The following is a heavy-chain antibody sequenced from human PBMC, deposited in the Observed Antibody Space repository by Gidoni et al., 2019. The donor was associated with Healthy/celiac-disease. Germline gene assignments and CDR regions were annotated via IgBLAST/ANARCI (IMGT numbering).Heavy chain of an antibody. J-gene: IGHJ6*02. Sequence: QVQLQESGPVLVKPSQTLSLTCTVSCGSISSGSDYWSWIRQPAGKGLEWIGRIYTSGSTNYNPALKSRVTMSVDTSKNQFSLKRSSVTAADTAVYYCARDGLGMDVWGQGTTVTVSS. V-gene: IGHV4-61*02. CDR2: IYTSGST. CDR3: ARDGLGMDV. CDR1: CGSISSGSDY.